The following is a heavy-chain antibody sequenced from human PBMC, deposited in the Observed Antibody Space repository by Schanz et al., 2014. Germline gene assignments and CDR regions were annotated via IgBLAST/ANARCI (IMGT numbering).Heavy chain of an antibody. J-gene: IGHJ4*02. CDR1: GYTFINSD. V-gene: IGHV1-46*03. CDR3: GRDYSTGWYVDY. CDR2: INPSSGST. Sequence: QVQLVQSGAEVKNPGASVKVSCKASGYTFINSDINWVRQAPGQGLERMGWINPSSGSTTYAKKFQGRVTMTRDTSTSTVYMELSSLRSEDTAGDCCGRDYSTGWYVDYWGQGTLVTVSS. D-gene: IGHD6-19*01.